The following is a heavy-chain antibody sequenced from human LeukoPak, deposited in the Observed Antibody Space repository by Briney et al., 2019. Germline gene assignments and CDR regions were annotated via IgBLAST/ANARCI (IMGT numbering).Heavy chain of an antibody. D-gene: IGHD6-13*01. CDR2: VYYSGST. CDR1: GVSISSSDYY. CDR3: ARDRGAASHVPFDY. V-gene: IGHV4-39*07. Sequence: PSETLSLTCTVSGVSISSSDYYWGWFRQPPGKGLEWIGSVYYSGSTYYNPSLKSRLTISLDTSKNQFSLKLSSVTAADTAVYYCARDRGAASHVPFDYWGQGTLVTVSS. J-gene: IGHJ4*02.